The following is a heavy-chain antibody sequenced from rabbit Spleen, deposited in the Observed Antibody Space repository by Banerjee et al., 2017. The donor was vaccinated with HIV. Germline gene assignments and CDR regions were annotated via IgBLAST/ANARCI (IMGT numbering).Heavy chain of an antibody. CDR1: GVSFSSNVY. J-gene: IGHJ4*01. CDR3: ARGSATMTMVITGYYLSL. V-gene: IGHV1S45*01. Sequence: QEQLVESGGGLVQPEGSLTLTCTASGVSFSSNVYMCWVRQAPGKGLEWIACIDTASSGFSYFASWAKGRFTISKTSSTTVTLQMTSLTAADTATYFCARGSATMTMVITGYYLSLWGPGTLVTVS. CDR2: IDTASSGFS. D-gene: IGHD2-1*01.